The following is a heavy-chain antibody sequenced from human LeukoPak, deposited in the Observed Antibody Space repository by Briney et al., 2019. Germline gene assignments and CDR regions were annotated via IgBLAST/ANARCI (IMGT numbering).Heavy chain of an antibody. V-gene: IGHV1-69*13. CDR3: ATATQFYYDFWSGYYVGNDF. D-gene: IGHD3-3*01. J-gene: IGHJ4*02. Sequence: GASVKVSCKASGGTFSSYAISWVRQAPGQGLEWMGGIIPIFGTANYAQKFQGRVTITADGSTSTAYMELSSLSSEDTAVYYCATATQFYYDFWSGYYVGNDFWGQGTLVTVSS. CDR2: IIPIFGTA. CDR1: GGTFSSYA.